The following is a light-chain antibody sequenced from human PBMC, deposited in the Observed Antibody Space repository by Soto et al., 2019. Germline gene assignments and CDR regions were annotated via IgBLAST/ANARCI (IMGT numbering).Light chain of an antibody. CDR1: QTINGY. CDR2: AVS. V-gene: IGKV1-39*01. Sequence: DIQMTQSPSSLSASVGDRVTITCRASQTINGYLNWYQQKPGKAPSLLIYAVSNLQSGVPSRLSGSGSGTDFTLIINSLHHEDFATYECQQSYNTPWTFGQGTHVDIK. J-gene: IGKJ1*01. CDR3: QQSYNTPWT.